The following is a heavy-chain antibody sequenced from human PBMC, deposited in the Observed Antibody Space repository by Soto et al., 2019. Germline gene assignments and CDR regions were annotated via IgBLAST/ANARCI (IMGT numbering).Heavy chain of an antibody. CDR3: ARVNGRYSSSSQSYYYYYGMDV. Sequence: SETLSLTCAVYGGSFSGYYWSWIRQPPGKGLEWIGEINHSGSTNYNPSLKSRVTISVDTSKNQFSLKLSSVTAADTAVYYCARVNGRYSSSSQSYYYYYGMDVWGQGTTVTVSS. CDR2: INHSGST. CDR1: GGSFSGYY. J-gene: IGHJ6*02. D-gene: IGHD6-6*01. V-gene: IGHV4-34*01.